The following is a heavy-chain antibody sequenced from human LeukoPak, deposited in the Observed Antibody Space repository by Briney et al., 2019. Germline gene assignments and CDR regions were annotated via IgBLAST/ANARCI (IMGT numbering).Heavy chain of an antibody. CDR2: IYPGDSDT. CDR3: ARQYYGSGNYYYYGMDV. Sequence: GEPLKISCKGSGYSFTSYWIGWVRQMPGKGLEWMGIIYPGDSDTRYSPSFQGQVTISADKSISTAYLQWSSLKASDTAMYYCARQYYGSGNYYYYGMDVWGQGTTVTVSS. J-gene: IGHJ6*02. V-gene: IGHV5-51*01. CDR1: GYSFTSYW. D-gene: IGHD3-10*01.